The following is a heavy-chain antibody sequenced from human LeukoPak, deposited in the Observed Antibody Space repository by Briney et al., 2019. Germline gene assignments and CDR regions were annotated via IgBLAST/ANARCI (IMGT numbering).Heavy chain of an antibody. CDR2: INNDGRDT. V-gene: IGHV3-74*01. CDR1: GFTFSTYT. D-gene: IGHD3-10*02. J-gene: IGHJ6*04. Sequence: PGGSLRLSCAASGFTFSTYTIHWVRQVPGKGLMWVSRINNDGRDTTYADSVKGRFTTSRDNAKDTLYLQMNSLRAEDTAVYYCAELGITMIGGVWGKGTTVTISS. CDR3: AELGITMIGGV.